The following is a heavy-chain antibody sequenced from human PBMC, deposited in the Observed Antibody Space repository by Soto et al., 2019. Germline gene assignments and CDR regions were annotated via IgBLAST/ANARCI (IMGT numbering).Heavy chain of an antibody. J-gene: IGHJ4*02. V-gene: IGHV1-46*01. CDR3: ARSAPYDY. CDR1: GYTFTNYY. Sequence: QVQLMQSGAEVKKPGASVRVSCKASGYTFTNYYVHWVRQAPGQGLEWMGFINPNGGSTTYAQKFQGRFTVTTDMSTRTVYMQLSSLRSEDTAVFYCARSAPYDYWGQGTLVTVSS. CDR2: INPNGGST.